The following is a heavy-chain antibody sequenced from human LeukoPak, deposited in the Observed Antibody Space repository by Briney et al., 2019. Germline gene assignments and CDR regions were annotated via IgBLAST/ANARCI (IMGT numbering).Heavy chain of an antibody. CDR1: GGSFSGYY. Sequence: PSETLSLTCAVYGGSFSGYYWSWIRQPPGKGLEWIGEINHSGSTNYNPSLKSRVTISVDTSKNQFSLKLSSVTAADTAVYYCARGPGYSSGWYFRYFDYWGQGTLVTVSS. V-gene: IGHV4-34*01. D-gene: IGHD6-19*01. CDR3: ARGPGYSSGWYFRYFDY. J-gene: IGHJ4*02. CDR2: INHSGST.